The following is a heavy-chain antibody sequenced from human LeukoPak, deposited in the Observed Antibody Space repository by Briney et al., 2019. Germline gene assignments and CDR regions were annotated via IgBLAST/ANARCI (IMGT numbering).Heavy chain of an antibody. CDR2: IYYSGST. J-gene: IGHJ3*02. CDR3: ARITYYYDSSGYSLDAFDI. Sequence: PSETLSLTCTVSGGSISSYFWSWIRQPPGRGLECLGYIYYSGSTNYNPSLRSRVTLSVDTSKNQFSLKLSSVTAAHTAVYYCARITYYYDSSGYSLDAFDIWGQGTMITVSS. CDR1: GGSISSYF. D-gene: IGHD3-22*01. V-gene: IGHV4-59*08.